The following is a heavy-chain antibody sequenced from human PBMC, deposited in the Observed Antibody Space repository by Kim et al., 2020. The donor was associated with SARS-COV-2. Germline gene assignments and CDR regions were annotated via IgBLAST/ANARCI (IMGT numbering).Heavy chain of an antibody. J-gene: IGHJ4*02. D-gene: IGHD6-13*01. V-gene: IGHV4-59*02. CDR3: ARISSIAAATGVDY. CDR1: GGSVSRYY. CDR2: FYDNGRT. Sequence: SETLSLTCTVSGGSVSRYYWSWIRQSPGKGLEWIGYFYDNGRTNYNPSLKSRLTISVDTSKNQFSLQLTSVTAADTAGYYCARISSIAAATGVDYWGQET.